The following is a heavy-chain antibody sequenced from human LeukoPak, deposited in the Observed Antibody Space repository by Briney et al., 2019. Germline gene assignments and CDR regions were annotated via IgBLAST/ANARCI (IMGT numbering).Heavy chain of an antibody. CDR3: ARARRGSSYYSDY. CDR1: GFTFSSYG. Sequence: GGSLRLSCAASGFTFSSYGMHWVRQAPGKGLEWVAFIRYDGSGKYYADSVKGRFTISRDNSKSTLYLQMNSLRAEDTALYYCARARRGSSYYSDYWGQGTLVTVSS. J-gene: IGHJ4*02. CDR2: IRYDGSGK. D-gene: IGHD3-10*01. V-gene: IGHV3-30*02.